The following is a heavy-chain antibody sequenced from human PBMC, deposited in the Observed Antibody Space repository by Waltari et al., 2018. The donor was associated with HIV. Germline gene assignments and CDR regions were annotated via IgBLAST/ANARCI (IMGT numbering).Heavy chain of an antibody. Sequence: DVQLVESGGELVKIGGSLRLSWAGSGFAFYPYEMNWVRQAPGKGLEWIEYISSNGGAIHYADSVSGRVTIARDNAKTSLYLQMNSLRGEDTAIYYCARDDLIVRRPFGIWGQGTMVTV. CDR1: GFAFYPYE. J-gene: IGHJ3*02. CDR2: ISSNGGAI. CDR3: ARDDLIVRRPFGI. V-gene: IGHV3-48*03. D-gene: IGHD3-16*02.